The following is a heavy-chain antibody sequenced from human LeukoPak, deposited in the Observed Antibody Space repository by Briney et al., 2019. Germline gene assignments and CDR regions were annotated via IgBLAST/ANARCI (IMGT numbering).Heavy chain of an antibody. CDR3: ARGNSGTYSFDF. V-gene: IGHV3-66*01. CDR2: TYGGGST. J-gene: IGHJ4*02. Sequence: GGSLRLSCAASGFTFSSYSMNWVRQAPGKGLEWVSVTYGGGSTKHADSVKGRFTISRDNSKNTVYLQMNSLRVEDTAVYFCARGNSGTYSFDFWGQGTLVTVAS. D-gene: IGHD1-26*01. CDR1: GFTFSSYS.